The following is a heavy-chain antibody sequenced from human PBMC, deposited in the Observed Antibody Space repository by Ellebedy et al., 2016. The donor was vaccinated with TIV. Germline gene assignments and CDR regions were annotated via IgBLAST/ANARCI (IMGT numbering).Heavy chain of an antibody. V-gene: IGHV1-18*04. J-gene: IGHJ6*02. CDR1: GYTFTSYG. CDR2: ISAYNGNT. D-gene: IGHD3-16*02. Sequence: ASVKVSXXASGYTFTSYGISWVRQPPGQGLEWMGWISAYNGNTNYAQKLQGRVTMTTDTSTSTAYMELRSLRSDDTAVYYCAREKMITFGGVIVKNYYGMDVWGQGTTVTVSS. CDR3: AREKMITFGGVIVKNYYGMDV.